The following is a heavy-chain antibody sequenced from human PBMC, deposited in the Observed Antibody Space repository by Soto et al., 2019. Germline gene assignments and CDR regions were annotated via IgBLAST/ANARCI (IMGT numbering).Heavy chain of an antibody. CDR3: AMYHLGGHDFVP. Sequence: RGSLRLSSRASGFILRQDWMSWVRQAPGKGLEWVANIKQDGSERRYADSVEGRFSISRDNAKNSLYLQMNSLVVEDTATYYCAMYHLGGHDFVPWAQGT. CDR1: GFILRQDW. J-gene: IGHJ5*02. V-gene: IGHV3-7*02. D-gene: IGHD2-21*02. CDR2: IKQDGSER.